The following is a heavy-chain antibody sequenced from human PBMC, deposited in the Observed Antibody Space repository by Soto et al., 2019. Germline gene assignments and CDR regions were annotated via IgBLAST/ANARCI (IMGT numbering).Heavy chain of an antibody. CDR1: GFTFSDHY. J-gene: IGHJ5*02. CDR3: ARGPLVAGAAAPRGWFDP. CDR2: IRNKAKSYAT. D-gene: IGHD2-2*01. Sequence: EMQLVESGGGLVQPGGSLRLSCAASGFTFSDHYMDWVRQAPGKGLEWVGRIRNKAKSYATEYAASVKGRFTISRDDSKNSLYLQMNRLRTEDTAVYYCARGPLVAGAAAPRGWFDPWGQGTLVTVSS. V-gene: IGHV3-72*01.